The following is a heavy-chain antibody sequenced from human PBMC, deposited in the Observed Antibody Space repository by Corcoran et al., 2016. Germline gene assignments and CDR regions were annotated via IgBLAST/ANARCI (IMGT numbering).Heavy chain of an antibody. Sequence: QVQLVQSGAEVKKPGASVKVSCKASGYTFTSYGIIWVRQAPGQGLEWMGWISAYNGNTNYAQKFQGRVTMTTDTSTSTAYMELRSLRSDETAVYYCAADPPGEQWPNRYDYWGQGTLVTVSS. J-gene: IGHJ4*02. CDR1: GYTFTSYG. V-gene: IGHV1-18*01. CDR2: ISAYNGNT. D-gene: IGHD6-19*01. CDR3: AADPPGEQWPNRYDY.